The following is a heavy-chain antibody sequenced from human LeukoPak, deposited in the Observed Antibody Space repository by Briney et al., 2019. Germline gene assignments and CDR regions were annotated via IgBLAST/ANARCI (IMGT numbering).Heavy chain of an antibody. CDR3: ARDKAGLDY. CDR1: GDSVSSNSVA. CDR2: TYYRSKWYN. V-gene: IGHV6-1*01. J-gene: IGHJ4*02. D-gene: IGHD6-13*01. Sequence: SQTLSLTCAISGDSVSSNSVAWNWIRQSPSRGLEWLGRTYYRSKWYNEYAESVKSRINIKPDTSRNQFSLQLNSVTPEDTAVYYCARDKAGLDYWGQGTLVTVSP.